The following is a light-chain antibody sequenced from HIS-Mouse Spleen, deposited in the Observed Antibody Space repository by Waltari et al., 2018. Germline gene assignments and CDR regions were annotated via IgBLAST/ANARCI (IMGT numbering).Light chain of an antibody. CDR1: SLRSYY. Sequence: SSELTQDPAVSVALGQTVRITCQGDSLRSYYASWYQQKPGQAPVLVIYGKKHRPSRIPDRFAGASSGNTASLTITGAQAEDEADYYCNSRDSSGNHLVFGGGTKLTVL. CDR2: GKK. CDR3: NSRDSSGNHLV. V-gene: IGLV3-19*01. J-gene: IGLJ2*01.